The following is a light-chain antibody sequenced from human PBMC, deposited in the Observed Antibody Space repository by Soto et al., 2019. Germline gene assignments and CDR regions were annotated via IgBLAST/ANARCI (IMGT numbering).Light chain of an antibody. V-gene: IGLV2-14*01. CDR1: RSDVGGYNY. J-gene: IGLJ3*02. CDR3: SSYTSSSTRV. Sequence: QSVLTQPASVSGSPGQSITISCTGTRSDVGGYNYVSWYQQHPGKAPKLMIYEVSNRPSGVSNRFSGSKSGNTASLTISGLQAEDEGDYYCSSYTSSSTRVFGGGTKVTVL. CDR2: EVS.